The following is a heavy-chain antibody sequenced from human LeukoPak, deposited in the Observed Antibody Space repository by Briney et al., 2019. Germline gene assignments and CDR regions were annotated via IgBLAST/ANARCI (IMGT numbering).Heavy chain of an antibody. CDR2: FDVIDSET. D-gene: IGHD5-18*01. CDR3: AAGRPYSLLDY. V-gene: IGHV1-24*01. Sequence: ASVKVSCTVSGSSLRELSLYWVRQAPGKGLEWMGGFDVIDSETFYAQKFQGRVTMTEDSSTDTAYMELRSLTSDDTALYYCAAGRPYSLLDYWGQGTLVTVSS. CDR1: GSSLRELS. J-gene: IGHJ4*02.